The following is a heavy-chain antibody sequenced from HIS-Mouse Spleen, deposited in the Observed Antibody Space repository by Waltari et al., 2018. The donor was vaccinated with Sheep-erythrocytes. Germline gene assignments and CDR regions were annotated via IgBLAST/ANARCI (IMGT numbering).Heavy chain of an antibody. V-gene: IGHV3-74*01. D-gene: IGHD3-10*01. CDR1: GFTFSSSW. Sequence: EVQLVESGGGLVELGGSLSLSWPASGFTFSSSWRHWVRQAPGKGLVWVACINSDGGSQSYAESVEGRFTISRDNGKNTLYLQMNSLRAEDTAVYYCARALSFDYWGQGTLVTVSS. CDR2: INSDGGSQ. CDR3: ARALSFDY. J-gene: IGHJ4*02.